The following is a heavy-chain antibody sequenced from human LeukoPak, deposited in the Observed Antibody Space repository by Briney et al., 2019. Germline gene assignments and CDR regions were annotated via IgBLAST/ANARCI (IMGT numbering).Heavy chain of an antibody. V-gene: IGHV3-21*01. Sequence: PGGSLRLSCAASGFTFSSYSMNWVRQAPGKGLEWVSSISSSSSYIYYADSVKGRFTISRDNAKNSLYLQMSSLRAEDTAVYYCARADYYDSSGYYYVPEYFQHWGQGTLVTVSS. D-gene: IGHD3-22*01. CDR1: GFTFSSYS. J-gene: IGHJ1*01. CDR2: ISSSSSYI. CDR3: ARADYYDSSGYYYVPEYFQH.